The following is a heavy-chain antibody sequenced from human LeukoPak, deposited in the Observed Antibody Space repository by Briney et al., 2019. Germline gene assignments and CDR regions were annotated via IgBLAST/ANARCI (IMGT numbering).Heavy chain of an antibody. Sequence: PSETLSLTCTVSGGSISNYYWSWIRQPPGKGLEWIGYIYYSGSTNYNPSLKSRVTISVDTSKNQLSLKLSSVTAADTAVYYCARRRPYCSGGSCYEYFDYWGQGTLVTVSS. V-gene: IGHV4-59*12. CDR3: ARRRPYCSGGSCYEYFDY. CDR1: GGSISNYY. J-gene: IGHJ4*02. CDR2: IYYSGST. D-gene: IGHD2-15*01.